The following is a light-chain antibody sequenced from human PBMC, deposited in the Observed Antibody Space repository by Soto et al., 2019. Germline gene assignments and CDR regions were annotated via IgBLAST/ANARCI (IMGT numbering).Light chain of an antibody. CDR3: QVYGDSPRFT. Sequence: ILVTQSPGTLSLSPGEGATLACRASQRVSSTYLAWYQQKPGQAPRLLIYGASSRATGIPDRFSGGGFGTDFTLTISVLEPEDFAVYFCQVYGDSPRFTFGPGTRVDIK. V-gene: IGKV3-20*01. CDR2: GAS. CDR1: QRVSSTY. J-gene: IGKJ3*01.